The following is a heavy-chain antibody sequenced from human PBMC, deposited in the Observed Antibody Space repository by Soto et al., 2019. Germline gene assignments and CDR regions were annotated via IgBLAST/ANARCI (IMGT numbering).Heavy chain of an antibody. D-gene: IGHD2-2*01. V-gene: IGHV1-69*12. CDR2: IIPIFGTA. CDR3: ARHVPAARYYYGMDV. Sequence: QVQRVQSGAEVKKPGSSVKVSCKASGGTFSSYAISWVRQAPGQGLEWMGGIIPIFGTANYAQKFQGRVTITADESTSTAYLELRSLSSEDTAVYYCARHVPAARYYYGMDVWGQGTTVTVSS. J-gene: IGHJ6*02. CDR1: GGTFSSYA.